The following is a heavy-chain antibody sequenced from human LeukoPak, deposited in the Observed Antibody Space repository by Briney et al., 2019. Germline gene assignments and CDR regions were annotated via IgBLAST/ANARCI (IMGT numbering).Heavy chain of an antibody. CDR2: ISYDGSNK. CDR3: AKDRLPYGSGTFHGGLDY. CDR1: GFTFDDYG. D-gene: IGHD3-10*01. V-gene: IGHV3-30*18. Sequence: GGSLRLSCAASGFTFDDYGMSWVRQAPGKGLEWVAVISYDGSNKYYADSVKGRFTISRDNSKNTLYLQMNSLRAEDTAVYYCAKDRLPYGSGTFHGGLDYWGQGTLVTVSS. J-gene: IGHJ4*02.